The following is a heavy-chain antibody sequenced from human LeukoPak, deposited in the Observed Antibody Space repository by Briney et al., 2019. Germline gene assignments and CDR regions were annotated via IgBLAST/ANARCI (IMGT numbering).Heavy chain of an antibody. CDR2: ISSSSSYI. J-gene: IGHJ4*02. CDR1: GFTFSSYS. Sequence: GGSLRLSCAASGFTFSSYSMNWVRQAPGKGLEWVSSISSSSSYIYYADSVKGRFTISRDNAKNSLYLQMNSLRAEDTAVYYCASHYDSSGIDYWGQGTLVTVSS. CDR3: ASHYDSSGIDY. V-gene: IGHV3-21*01. D-gene: IGHD3-22*01.